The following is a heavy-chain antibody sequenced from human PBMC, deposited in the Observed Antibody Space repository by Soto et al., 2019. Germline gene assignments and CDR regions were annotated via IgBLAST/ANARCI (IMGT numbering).Heavy chain of an antibody. V-gene: IGHV5-51*01. CDR3: ARGRVASRTFDY. CDR2: IYPSDSDT. CDR1: DYSFTSYW. Sequence: GESLKISCKASDYSFTSYWIAWVRQMPGQGLELMGIIYPSDSDTRYSPSFQGQVSISADKSITAAYLQWTSLRSSDTAIYYCARGRVASRTFDYWGQGTLVTVSS. D-gene: IGHD3-3*01. J-gene: IGHJ4*02.